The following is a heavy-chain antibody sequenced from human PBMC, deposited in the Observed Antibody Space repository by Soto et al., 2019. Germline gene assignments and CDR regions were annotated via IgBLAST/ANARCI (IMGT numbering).Heavy chain of an antibody. CDR2: ISYDGSNK. CDR1: GFTFSSYG. V-gene: IGHV3-30*03. CDR3: SMLDY. J-gene: IGHJ4*02. D-gene: IGHD2-2*01. Sequence: QVQLVESGGGVVQPGRSLRLSCAASGFTFSSYGMHWVRQAPGKGLEWVAVISYDGSNKYYADSVKGRFTISRDNSKNTLDQQMNSLRAGDTAVYFCSMLDYWGQGTLVTVSS.